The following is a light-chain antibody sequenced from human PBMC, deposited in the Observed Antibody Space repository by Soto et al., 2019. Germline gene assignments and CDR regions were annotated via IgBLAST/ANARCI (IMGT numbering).Light chain of an antibody. V-gene: IGKV1-5*03. CDR1: QSIRTW. CDR2: QAS. J-gene: IGKJ1*01. CDR3: QQYSTYLWT. Sequence: DIQMTQSPSTLSASVGDRVTMTCRASQSIRTWLAWYQQRPGKAPRLLIYQASSLKSGVPSRFSGTGSETDCTLTITGLQPDDTSTYFCQQYSTYLWTFGQGTKVDI.